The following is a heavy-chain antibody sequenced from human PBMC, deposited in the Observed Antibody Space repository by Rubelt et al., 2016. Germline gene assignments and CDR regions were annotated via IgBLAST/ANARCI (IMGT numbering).Heavy chain of an antibody. CDR1: GYTFTSYG. Sequence: QVQLVQSGAEVKKPGASVKVSCKASGYTFTSYGISWVRQAPGQGLEWMGWISAYNGHTNYAQKLQGRGTRAADTATSTAYMGLRSLRSDDTAVYYCARRDGYNWDDAFDIWGQGTMVTVSS. J-gene: IGHJ3*02. CDR2: ISAYNGHT. CDR3: ARRDGYNWDDAFDI. V-gene: IGHV1-18*01. D-gene: IGHD5-24*01.